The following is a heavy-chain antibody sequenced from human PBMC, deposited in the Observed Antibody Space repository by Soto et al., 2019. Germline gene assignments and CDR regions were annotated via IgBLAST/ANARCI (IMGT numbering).Heavy chain of an antibody. J-gene: IGHJ6*02. CDR3: AKVVHDSSGYYYGRYYYYGMDV. CDR1: GFTFSSYA. CDR2: ISGSGGST. Sequence: LRLSCAASGFTFSSYAMSCVLQAPVKWLEWVSAISGSGGSTYYADSVKGRFTISRDNSKNTLYLQMNSLRAEDTAVYYCAKVVHDSSGYYYGRYYYYGMDVWGQGTTVTVSS. D-gene: IGHD3-22*01. V-gene: IGHV3-23*01.